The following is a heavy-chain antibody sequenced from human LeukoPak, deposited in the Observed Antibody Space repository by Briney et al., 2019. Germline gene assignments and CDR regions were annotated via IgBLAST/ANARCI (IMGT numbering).Heavy chain of an antibody. CDR1: GGSISSSSYY. CDR3: ASSDP. V-gene: IGHV4-39*01. Sequence: SETLSLTCTVSGGSISSSSYYWGWIRQPPGKGLEWIGSIYCSGSTYYNPSLKSRVTISVDTSKNQFSLKLSSVTAADTAVYYCASSDPWGQGTLVTVSS. J-gene: IGHJ5*02. CDR2: IYCSGST.